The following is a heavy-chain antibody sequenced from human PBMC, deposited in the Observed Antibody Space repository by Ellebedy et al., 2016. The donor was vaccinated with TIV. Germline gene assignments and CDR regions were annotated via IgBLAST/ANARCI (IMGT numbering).Heavy chain of an antibody. Sequence: MPSETLSLTCTVSGGSISSSSHYWAWIRQPPGKGLEWIGSIYYSGSTYYNPSLKSRVTISVDTSKKQISLKLSSVTAADTAVYYCARARGQYLYGSGSYFTNWGQGEMVTVSS. CDR2: IYYSGST. D-gene: IGHD3-10*01. CDR1: GGSISSSSHY. V-gene: IGHV4-39*01. J-gene: IGHJ4*02. CDR3: ARARGQYLYGSGSYFTN.